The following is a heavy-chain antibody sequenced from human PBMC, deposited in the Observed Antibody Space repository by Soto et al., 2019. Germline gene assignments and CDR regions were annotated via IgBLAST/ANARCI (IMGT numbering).Heavy chain of an antibody. CDR2: IYYSGST. J-gene: IGHJ5*02. Sequence: PSETLSLTCTVSGGSISSGDYYWSWIRQPPGKGLEWIGYIYYSGSTYYNPSLKSRVTISVDTSKNQFSLKLSSVTAADTAVYYCARGTLGSSGRFDPWGQGTLVTVSS. CDR1: GGSISSGDYY. V-gene: IGHV4-30-4*01. D-gene: IGHD6-6*01. CDR3: ARGTLGSSGRFDP.